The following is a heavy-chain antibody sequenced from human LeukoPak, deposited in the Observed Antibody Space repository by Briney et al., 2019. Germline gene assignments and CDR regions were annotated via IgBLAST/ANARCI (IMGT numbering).Heavy chain of an antibody. Sequence: GGSLRLSCAASGFAFSSYWMSWVRQAPGKGLEWVANIKQDGSEKYYVDSVKGRFTISRDNAKNSLYLQMNSLRAEDTAVYYCARQPHYYDSSGYYSRLYWGQGTLVTVSS. D-gene: IGHD3-22*01. CDR2: IKQDGSEK. J-gene: IGHJ4*02. CDR1: GFAFSSYW. CDR3: ARQPHYYDSSGYYSRLY. V-gene: IGHV3-7*01.